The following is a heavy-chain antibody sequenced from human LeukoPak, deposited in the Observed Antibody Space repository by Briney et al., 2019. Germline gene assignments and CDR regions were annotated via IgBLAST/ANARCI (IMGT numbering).Heavy chain of an antibody. Sequence: PSETLSLTCTVSGGSISSYYWSWIRQPAGKGLEWIGRIYTSGSTNYDPSLKSRVTMSVDTSKNQFSLKLSSVTAADTAVYYCATLGYCSSTTCQPWGQGTLVTVSS. CDR3: ATLGYCSSTTCQP. V-gene: IGHV4-4*07. CDR2: IYTSGST. CDR1: GGSISSYY. J-gene: IGHJ5*02. D-gene: IGHD2-2*01.